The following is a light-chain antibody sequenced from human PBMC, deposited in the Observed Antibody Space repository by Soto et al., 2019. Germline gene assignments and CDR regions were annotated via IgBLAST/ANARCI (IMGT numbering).Light chain of an antibody. V-gene: IGKV3-15*01. CDR1: QSVSSN. J-gene: IGKJ2*01. CDR3: QQYNNWPPYT. CDR2: GAS. Sequence: EIVMTQSPATLSVSPGERATLSCRASQSVSSNLAWYQQKPGQAPRLLIYGASTSATGIPARFSGSGSGTEVTLTISSLQSEDVAVYYCQQYNNWPPYTFGQGTKLEIK.